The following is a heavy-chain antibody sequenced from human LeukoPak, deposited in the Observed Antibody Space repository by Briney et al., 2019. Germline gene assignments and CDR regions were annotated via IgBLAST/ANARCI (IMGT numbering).Heavy chain of an antibody. CDR1: GGSFSGHY. V-gene: IGHV4-34*01. CDR3: ARAWGYSYGYDY. D-gene: IGHD5-18*01. J-gene: IGHJ4*02. Sequence: KPSETLSLTCAVHGGSFSGHYWSWIRQPPGKGLEWIGEINHSGSTNYNPSLKSRDTISVDTSKNQFSLKLSSVTAADTAVYYCARAWGYSYGYDYWGQGTLVTVSS. CDR2: INHSGST.